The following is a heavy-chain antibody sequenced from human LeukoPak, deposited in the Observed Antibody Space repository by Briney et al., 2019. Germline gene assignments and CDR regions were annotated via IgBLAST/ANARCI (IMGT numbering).Heavy chain of an antibody. V-gene: IGHV3-30*18. D-gene: IGHD3-10*01. CDR3: AKVASGSLRDYFDY. J-gene: IGHJ4*02. Sequence: GGSLRLSCAASGFTFSSYGMHWVRQAPGKGLEWVAVISYDGNNKYYADSVKGRFTISRDNSKNTLYLQMNSLRAEDTAVYYCAKVASGSLRDYFDYWGQGTLVTVSS. CDR1: GFTFSSYG. CDR2: ISYDGNNK.